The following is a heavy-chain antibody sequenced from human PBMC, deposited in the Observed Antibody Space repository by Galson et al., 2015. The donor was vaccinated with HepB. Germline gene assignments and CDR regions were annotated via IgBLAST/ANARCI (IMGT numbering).Heavy chain of an antibody. CDR3: TRDFRSGSYKGAY. V-gene: IGHV3-48*04. D-gene: IGHD3-3*01. CDR2: IGSSSPTI. J-gene: IGHJ4*02. CDR1: TFIFSTYS. Sequence: SLRLSCAASTFIFSTYSMNWVRQAPGKGLEWLSYIGSSSPTIYYADSVKGRFTISRDNAKNSLYLQMNSLRTEDTAVYFCTRDFRSGSYKGAYWGQGTLVTVSS.